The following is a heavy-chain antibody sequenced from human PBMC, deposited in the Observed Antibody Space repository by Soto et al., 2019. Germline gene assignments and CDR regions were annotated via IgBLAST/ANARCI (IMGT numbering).Heavy chain of an antibody. CDR1: GGCICSYY. J-gene: IGHJ5*02. CDR2: IYYSGST. V-gene: IGHV4-59*08. D-gene: IGHD2-15*01. Sequence: SETRSVTCRVGGGCICSYYWSWILQPPGKGLEWIGYIYYSGSTNYNPSLKSRVTISVDTSKNQFSLKLSSVTAADTAVYYCARFAAPYNWFDPWGQGTLVTVSS. CDR3: ARFAAPYNWFDP.